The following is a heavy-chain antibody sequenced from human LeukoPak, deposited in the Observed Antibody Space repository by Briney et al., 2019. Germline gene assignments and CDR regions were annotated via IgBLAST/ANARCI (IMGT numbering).Heavy chain of an antibody. D-gene: IGHD3-9*01. CDR2: IYYSGST. Sequence: SETLSLTCTVSGGSISSYYWSWIRQPPGKGLEWIGYIYYSGSTTYNPSLKSRVTISVDTSKSQFSLKLSSVTAADTAVYYWARVRPPYNDILTRGYGMDVWGQGTTVTVSS. CDR3: ARVRPPYNDILTRGYGMDV. J-gene: IGHJ6*02. CDR1: GGSISSYY. V-gene: IGHV4-59*01.